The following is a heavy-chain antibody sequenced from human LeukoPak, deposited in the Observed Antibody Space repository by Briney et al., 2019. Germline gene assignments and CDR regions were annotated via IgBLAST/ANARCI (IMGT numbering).Heavy chain of an antibody. Sequence: SETLSLTCTVSGYSISSGYYWGWIRQPPGKGLEWIGEIYHSGSTNYNPSLKSRVTISVDKSKNQFSLKLSSVTAADTAVYYCAREAMATKIVDYWGQGTLVTVSS. V-gene: IGHV4-38-2*02. D-gene: IGHD5-18*01. J-gene: IGHJ4*02. CDR1: GYSISSGYY. CDR3: AREAMATKIVDY. CDR2: IYHSGST.